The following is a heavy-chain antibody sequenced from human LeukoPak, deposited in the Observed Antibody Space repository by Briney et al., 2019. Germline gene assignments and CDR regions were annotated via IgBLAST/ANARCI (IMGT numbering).Heavy chain of an antibody. CDR1: GFTVSNNF. D-gene: IGHD6-13*01. CDR3: ASPGPGGAAAGLFDY. V-gene: IGHV3-53*05. J-gene: IGHJ4*02. Sequence: PGGSLRLSYAAFGFTVSNNFLSWVRQAPGKGLEWVSVLYSGGTTFYADSVKGRFTISRDNSMNTLYLQMKSLRPEDTAVYYCASPGPGGAAAGLFDYWGQGTLVTVSS. CDR2: LYSGGTT.